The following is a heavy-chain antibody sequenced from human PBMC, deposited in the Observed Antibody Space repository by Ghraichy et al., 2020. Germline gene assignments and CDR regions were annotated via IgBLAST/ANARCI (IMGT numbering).Heavy chain of an antibody. CDR3: ARWNEAAVSMIWGGFDY. V-gene: IGHV4-4*02. CDR2: IYHSGST. D-gene: IGHD3-16*01. J-gene: IGHJ4*02. CDR1: GGSISSSNW. Sequence: SETLSLTCAVSGGSISSSNWWSWVRQPPGKGLEWIGEIYHSGSTNYNPSLKSRVTISVDKSKNQFSLKLSSVTAADTAVYYCARWNEAAVSMIWGGFDYWGQGTLVTVSS.